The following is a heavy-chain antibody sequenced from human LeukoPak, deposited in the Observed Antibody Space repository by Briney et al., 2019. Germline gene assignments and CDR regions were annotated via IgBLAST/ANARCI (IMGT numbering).Heavy chain of an antibody. CDR2: IYHSGST. J-gene: IGHJ4*02. CDR3: ARSIWFGELFSVY. V-gene: IGHV4-4*02. Sequence: SETLSPTCAVSGGSISSSNWWSWVRQPPGKGLEWIGEIYHSGSTNYNPSLKSRVTISVDKSKNQFSLKLSSVTAADTAVYYCARSIWFGELFSVYWGQGTLVTVSS. D-gene: IGHD3-10*01. CDR1: GGSISSSNW.